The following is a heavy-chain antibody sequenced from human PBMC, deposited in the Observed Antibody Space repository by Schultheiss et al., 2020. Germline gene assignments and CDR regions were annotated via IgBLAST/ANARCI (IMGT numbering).Heavy chain of an antibody. CDR2: ISWNSGSI. D-gene: IGHD1-1*01. Sequence: SLRLSCAASGFTFSNAWMSWVRQAPGKGLEWVSGISWNSGSIGYADSVKGRFTISRDNSKNTLYLQMNSLRAEDTAVYYCAKDNDPDVWGKGTTVTVSS. V-gene: IGHV3-9*01. CDR1: GFTFSNAW. J-gene: IGHJ6*04. CDR3: AKDNDPDV.